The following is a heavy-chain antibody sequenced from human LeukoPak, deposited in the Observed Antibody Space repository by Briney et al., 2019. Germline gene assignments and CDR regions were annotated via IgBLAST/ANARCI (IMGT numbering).Heavy chain of an antibody. CDR3: VTHHYDSSGYYSPDY. Sequence: GGSLRLSCATSGFTFSAYAMYWVRQAPGKGLEWVAVISYDGSNKYYADSVKGRFTISRDNSKNTVYLQMNSLRAEDTAVYYCVTHHYDSSGYYSPDYWGQGTLVAVSS. CDR2: ISYDGSNK. CDR1: GFTFSAYA. J-gene: IGHJ4*02. V-gene: IGHV3-30-3*01. D-gene: IGHD3-22*01.